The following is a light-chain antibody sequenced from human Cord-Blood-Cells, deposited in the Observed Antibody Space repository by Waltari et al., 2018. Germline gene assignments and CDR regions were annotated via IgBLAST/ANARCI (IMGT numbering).Light chain of an antibody. CDR3: CSYAGSYTYWV. J-gene: IGLJ3*02. Sequence: QSALTQPRSASGSPGQSVTISCTATSSDVGGYNYVSWYQQHPCKAPKLMVYDVSKRPSGVPDRFSGSKSGNTASLPISGLQAEDEADYYCCSYAGSYTYWVFGGGTKLTVL. V-gene: IGLV2-11*01. CDR1: SSDVGGYNY. CDR2: DVS.